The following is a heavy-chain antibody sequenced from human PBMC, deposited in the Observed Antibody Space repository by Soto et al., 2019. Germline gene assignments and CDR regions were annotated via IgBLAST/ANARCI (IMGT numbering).Heavy chain of an antibody. D-gene: IGHD4-17*01. Sequence: GGSLRLSCAASGFTFSSYSMNWVRQAPGKGLEWVSSISSSSSYTTEYAASVKGRFTISRDDSKNSLYLQMNSLKTEDTAVYYCAREDYAFDYWGQGTLVTVSS. CDR3: AREDYAFDY. CDR2: ISSSSSYTT. J-gene: IGHJ4*02. V-gene: IGHV3-21*04. CDR1: GFTFSSYS.